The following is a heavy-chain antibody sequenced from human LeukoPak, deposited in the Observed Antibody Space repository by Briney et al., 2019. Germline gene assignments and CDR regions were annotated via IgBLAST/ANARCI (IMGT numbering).Heavy chain of an antibody. CDR2: ISTYNGNT. CDR1: GYTFIDYG. Sequence: GASVKVSCKASGYTFIDYGISWVRQAPGQGPEWRGWISTYNGNTNYAQKFQGRVTMTTDTSTNTAYMELRSLKSDDTALYYCARRGDPEYGGKVSLDWGQETLVTVSS. V-gene: IGHV1-18*01. D-gene: IGHD4-23*01. J-gene: IGHJ4*02. CDR3: ARRGDPEYGGKVSLD.